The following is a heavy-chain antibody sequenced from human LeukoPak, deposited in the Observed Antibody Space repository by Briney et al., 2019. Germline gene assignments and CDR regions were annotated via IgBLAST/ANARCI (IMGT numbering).Heavy chain of an antibody. J-gene: IGHJ4*02. CDR2: IIPIFGTA. V-gene: IGHV1-69*06. D-gene: IGHD4-17*01. Sequence: SVKVSCKASGGTFSSYAINWVRQAPGQGLEWMGGIIPIFGTANYAQKFQGRVTITADKSTSTAYMELSSLRSEDTAVYYCAREASDYGVGLDYWGQGTLVTVSS. CDR1: GGTFSSYA. CDR3: AREASDYGVGLDY.